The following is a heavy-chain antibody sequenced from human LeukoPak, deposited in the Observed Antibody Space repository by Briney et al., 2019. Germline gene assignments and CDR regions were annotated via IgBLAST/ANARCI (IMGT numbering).Heavy chain of an antibody. CDR2: IKQDGSEK. CDR1: GLTFNKYW. D-gene: IGHD5-24*01. V-gene: IGHV3-7*01. J-gene: IGHJ4*02. Sequence: GGSLRLSCEASGLTFNKYWMTWVRQAPGKGLEWVANIKQDGSEKNYVDSVKGRVTISRDNAKNSLYLQMNSLRAGDTAVYYCPRTIEMATISYFDYWGQGTLVTVSS. CDR3: PRTIEMATISYFDY.